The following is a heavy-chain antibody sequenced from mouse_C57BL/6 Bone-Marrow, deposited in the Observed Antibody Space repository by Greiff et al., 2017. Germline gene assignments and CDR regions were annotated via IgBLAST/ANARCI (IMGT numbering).Heavy chain of an antibody. Sequence: ESGAELARPGASVKLSCKASGYTFTSYGISWVKQRTGQGLEWIGEIYPRSGNTYYNEKLKGKATLTADKSSSTAYMELRSLTSEDSSVYFCARNSIDLLWLRGSFYWGQGTLVTVSA. CDR1: GYTFTSYG. CDR3: ARNSIDLLWLRGSFY. V-gene: IGHV1-81*01. J-gene: IGHJ3*01. D-gene: IGHD2-2*01. CDR2: IYPRSGNT.